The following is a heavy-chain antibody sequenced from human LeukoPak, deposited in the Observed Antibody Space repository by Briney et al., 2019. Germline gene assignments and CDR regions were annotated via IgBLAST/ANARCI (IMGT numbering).Heavy chain of an antibody. Sequence: GGSLRLSCTASGFTFGDYAMSWVRQAPGKGLEWVGFIRSKAYGGTTEYAASVKGRFTISRDDSKSIAYLQMNSLKTEDTAVYYCTRPGAHYLYGYWGQGTLVTVSS. J-gene: IGHJ4*02. CDR2: IRSKAYGGTT. D-gene: IGHD2-8*01. CDR3: TRPGAHYLYGY. V-gene: IGHV3-49*04. CDR1: GFTFGDYA.